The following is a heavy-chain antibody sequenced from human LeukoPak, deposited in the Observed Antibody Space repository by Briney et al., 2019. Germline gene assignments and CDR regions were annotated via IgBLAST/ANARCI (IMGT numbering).Heavy chain of an antibody. CDR2: ISSSSSYI. CDR3: ARDGVEMATAGGH. CDR1: GFTFSSYS. D-gene: IGHD5-24*01. Sequence: PGGSLRLSCAASGFTFSSYSMNWVRQAPGKGLEWVSSISSSSSYIYYADSVKGRFTISRDNAKNSLYLQMNSLRAEDTAVYYCARDGVEMATAGGHWGQGTLVTVSS. V-gene: IGHV3-21*04. J-gene: IGHJ4*02.